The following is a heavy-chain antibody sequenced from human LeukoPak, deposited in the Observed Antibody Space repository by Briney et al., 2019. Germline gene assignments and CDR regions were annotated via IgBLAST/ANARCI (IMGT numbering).Heavy chain of an antibody. J-gene: IGHJ3*02. Sequence: SQTLSLTCTVSGGSISSGGYYWSWIRQPPGKGLEWIGYIYHSGSTYYNPSLKSRVTISVDRSKNQFSLKLSSVTAADTAVYYCARVGLVAAAPRAFDIWGQGTMVTVSS. V-gene: IGHV4-30-2*01. CDR2: IYHSGST. D-gene: IGHD6-13*01. CDR1: GGSISSGGYY. CDR3: ARVGLVAAAPRAFDI.